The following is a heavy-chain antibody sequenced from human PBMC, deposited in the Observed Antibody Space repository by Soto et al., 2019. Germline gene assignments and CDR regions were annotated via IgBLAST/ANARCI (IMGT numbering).Heavy chain of an antibody. Sequence: EVQLLESGGGLVQPGGSLRLSCAASGFTFTNYARTWVRQAPGKGLEWVSGISGNGGTKYHVDSVKGHLTIFRDNAKNSLYLDMHSLRPEDTAIYYCAREIEEHGQMPMPGDFWGQGSLVTVSS. J-gene: IGHJ4*02. CDR2: ISGNGGTK. CDR1: GFTFTNYA. D-gene: IGHD2-2*01. CDR3: AREIEEHGQMPMPGDF. V-gene: IGHV3-23*01.